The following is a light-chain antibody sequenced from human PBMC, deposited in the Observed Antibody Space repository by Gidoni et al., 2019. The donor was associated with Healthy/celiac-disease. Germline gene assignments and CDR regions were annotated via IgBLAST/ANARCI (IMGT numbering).Light chain of an antibody. V-gene: IGLV1-40*01. J-gene: IGLJ7*01. Sequence: QSVLTQPPSVSGAPGQRVTISCTGSRSNIGAGYDVHWYQPLPGTAPKLLIYGNSNRPSGVPDRFSGSKSGTSASLAITGLQAEDEADYYCQSYDSSLSGAVFGGGTQLTVL. CDR2: GNS. CDR3: QSYDSSLSGAV. CDR1: RSNIGAGYD.